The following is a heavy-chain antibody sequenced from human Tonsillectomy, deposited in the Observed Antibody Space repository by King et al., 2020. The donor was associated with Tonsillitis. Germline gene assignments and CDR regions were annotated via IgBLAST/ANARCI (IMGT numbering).Heavy chain of an antibody. V-gene: IGHV4-38-2*01. Sequence: VQLQESGPGLVKPSETLSLTCAVSGYSISSGYYWGWIRQPPGKGLEWIGSIYHSGSTYYNPSLKSRVTISVDTSKNQFSLKLSSVTAADTAVYYCAGVPDGGPDYWGQGTLVTVSS. CDR2: IYHSGST. CDR1: GYSISSGYY. CDR3: AGVPDGGPDY. J-gene: IGHJ4*02. D-gene: IGHD4-23*01.